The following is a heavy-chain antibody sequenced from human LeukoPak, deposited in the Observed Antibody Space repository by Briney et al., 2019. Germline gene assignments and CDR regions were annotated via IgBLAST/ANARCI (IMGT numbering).Heavy chain of an antibody. D-gene: IGHD2-2*01. CDR1: GYSISSGYY. V-gene: IGHV4-38-2*02. Sequence: PSETLSLTCTVSGYSISSGYYWGWIRQPPGKGLEWIGSIYHSGSTYYNPSLKSRVTISVDTSKNQFSLKLSSVTAADTAVYYCARTQHCSSTSCPHGLDSWGQGTLVTVSS. J-gene: IGHJ4*02. CDR3: ARTQHCSSTSCPHGLDS. CDR2: IYHSGST.